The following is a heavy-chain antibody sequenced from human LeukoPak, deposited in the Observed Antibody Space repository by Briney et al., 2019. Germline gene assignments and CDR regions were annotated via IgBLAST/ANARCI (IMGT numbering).Heavy chain of an antibody. CDR2: INHSGST. V-gene: IGHV4-34*01. Sequence: SETLSLTCTVSGGSISSYYWSWIRQPPGKGLEWIGEINHSGSTNYNPSLKSRVTISVDTSKNQLSLKLTSVTAADTAVYYCARRSLVRGVVIGAWGQGTLVTVSS. CDR1: GGSISSYY. J-gene: IGHJ5*02. D-gene: IGHD3-10*01. CDR3: ARRSLVRGVVIGA.